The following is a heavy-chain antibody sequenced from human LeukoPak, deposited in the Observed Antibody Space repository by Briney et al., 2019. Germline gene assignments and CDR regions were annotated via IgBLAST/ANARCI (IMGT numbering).Heavy chain of an antibody. J-gene: IGHJ6*02. CDR3: ARAVGYYYYGMDV. CDR2: ISRASTGSTI. V-gene: IGHV3-48*04. CDR1: GFTCSTYN. Sequence: GGSLRLSCAASGFTCSTYNMNWVRQTPGKGLEWVAFISRASTGSTIYYADSVKGRFTISRDNAKNSLYLQMNSLRAEDTAVYFCARAVGYYYYGMDVWGQGTTVTVSS.